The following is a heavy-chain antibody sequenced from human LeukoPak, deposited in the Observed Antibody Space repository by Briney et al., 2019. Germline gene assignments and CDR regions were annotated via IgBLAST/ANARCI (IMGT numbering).Heavy chain of an antibody. V-gene: IGHV1-69*02. D-gene: IGHD3-22*01. CDR1: GGTFSDYT. CDR2: IIPFLDVA. Sequence: SVEVSCKASGGTFSDYTITWVRQAPGQGLEWMGRIIPFLDVATYAQKFQDRVTITADKSTSTAYMEMTSLRSEDTALYYCARGYDNSGYQDYWGQGTLVTVSS. CDR3: ARGYDNSGYQDY. J-gene: IGHJ4*02.